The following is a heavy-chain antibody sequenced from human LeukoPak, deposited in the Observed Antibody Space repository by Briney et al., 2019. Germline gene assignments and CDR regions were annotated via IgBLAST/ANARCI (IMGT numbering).Heavy chain of an antibody. CDR3: ASDFYGSGSYSGDNWFDP. D-gene: IGHD3-10*01. Sequence: AASVKVSCKASGGTFSSYAISWVRQAPGQGLEWMGGIIPIFGTANYAQKFQGRVTITTDESTSTAYMELSSLRSEDTAVYYCASDFYGSGSYSGDNWFDPWGQGTLVTVPS. J-gene: IGHJ5*02. V-gene: IGHV1-69*05. CDR1: GGTFSSYA. CDR2: IIPIFGTA.